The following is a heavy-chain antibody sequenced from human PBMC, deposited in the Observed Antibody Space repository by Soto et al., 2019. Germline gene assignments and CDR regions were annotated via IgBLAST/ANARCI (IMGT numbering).Heavy chain of an antibody. CDR2: ISYGGSNK. D-gene: IGHD3-22*01. Sequence: GGSLRLSCAVAGFTFSSYAMHWVRQAPGKGLEWVAVISYGGSNKYYAASVKGRFTISRDNSKNTLYLQMNSLRAEDTAVYYCARGLPYYYDSSGYYPSFDYWGQGTLVTVS. CDR1: GFTFSSYA. CDR3: ARGLPYYYDSSGYYPSFDY. V-gene: IGHV3-30-3*01. J-gene: IGHJ4*02.